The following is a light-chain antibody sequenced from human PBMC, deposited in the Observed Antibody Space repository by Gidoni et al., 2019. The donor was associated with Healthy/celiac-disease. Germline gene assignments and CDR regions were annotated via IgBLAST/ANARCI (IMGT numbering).Light chain of an antibody. V-gene: IGLV3-25*02. CDR1: ALPQQY. J-gene: IGLJ2*01. CDR3: QSADSRVV. Sequence: SDELTQPPSVSVSPGQTARITCSGDALPQQYAYWYQQKPGQAPVLVIYKDRERPSGIPERFSGSSSGTTVTLTISGVQAEDEADYYCQSADSRVVFGGGTKLTVL. CDR2: KDR.